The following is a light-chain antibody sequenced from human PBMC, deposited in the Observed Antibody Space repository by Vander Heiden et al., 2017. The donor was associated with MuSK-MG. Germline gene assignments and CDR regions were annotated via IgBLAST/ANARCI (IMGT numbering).Light chain of an antibody. Sequence: DLQLAQTPAFLSASVGDRVTITCRASKGISSYLAWYQQKPGKAPKLLIYAAPTLQSGVPSRFSGSGSGTEFTLTISSLQPEDFATYYCQQLNSYPPTFGGGTKVEIK. CDR1: KGISSY. J-gene: IGKJ4*01. V-gene: IGKV1-9*01. CDR2: AAP. CDR3: QQLNSYPPT.